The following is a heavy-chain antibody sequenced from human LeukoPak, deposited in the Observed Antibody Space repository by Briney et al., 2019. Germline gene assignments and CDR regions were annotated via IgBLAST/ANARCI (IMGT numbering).Heavy chain of an antibody. CDR2: ISGSGGST. Sequence: GGSLRLSCAASGFTFSSYAMSWVRQAPGKGLEWVSAISGSGGSTYYADSVKGRFTISRDNSKNTLYLQMNSLRAEDTAVYYCAKCGSWAHYYYYGMDVWGKGTTVTVSS. J-gene: IGHJ6*04. V-gene: IGHV3-23*01. D-gene: IGHD6-13*01. CDR3: AKCGSWAHYYYYGMDV. CDR1: GFTFSSYA.